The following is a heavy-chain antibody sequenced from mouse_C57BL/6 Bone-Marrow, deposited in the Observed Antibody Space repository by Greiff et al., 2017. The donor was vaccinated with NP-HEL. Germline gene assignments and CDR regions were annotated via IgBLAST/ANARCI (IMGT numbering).Heavy chain of an antibody. CDR3: ARSLYYYGISYGFYAMDY. CDR2: IYPGDGDT. V-gene: IGHV1-82*01. J-gene: IGHJ4*01. D-gene: IGHD1-1*01. Sequence: QVQLQQSGPELVKPGASVKISCKASGYAFSSSWMNWVKQRPGKGLEWIGRIYPGDGDTNYNGKFKGKATLTADKSSSTAYMQLSSLTSEDSAVYFCARSLYYYGISYGFYAMDYWGQGTSVTVSS. CDR1: GYAFSSSW.